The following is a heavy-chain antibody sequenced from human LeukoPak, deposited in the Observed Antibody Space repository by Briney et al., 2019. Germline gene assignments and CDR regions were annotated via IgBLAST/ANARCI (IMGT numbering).Heavy chain of an antibody. V-gene: IGHV3-23*01. CDR3: AKSAYYDASGYYREYYSDY. CDR1: GFSFSNYA. D-gene: IGHD3-22*01. J-gene: IGHJ4*02. Sequence: GGSLRLSCVPSGFSFSNYAMSWVRQAPGKGLEWVSSISGSGGSTHYADSVKGRFTISRDKTKNTLYTQMNSLRAEDTAVYYCAKSAYYDASGYYREYYSDYWGQGTLVTVSS. CDR2: ISGSGGST.